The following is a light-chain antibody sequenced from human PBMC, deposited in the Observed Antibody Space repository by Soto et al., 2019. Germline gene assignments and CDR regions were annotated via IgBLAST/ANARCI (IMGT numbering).Light chain of an antibody. V-gene: IGKV3-15*01. Sequence: EIMMTQSPGTLSASPGERATLSCRASQSVSSNLAWYQQKPGPAPRLLIYAVSTRATGIPARFSGSGSGTEFTLTISSLQSEDFAVYYCQQYNKWPLTFGQGTKVEIK. CDR3: QQYNKWPLT. CDR1: QSVSSN. J-gene: IGKJ1*01. CDR2: AVS.